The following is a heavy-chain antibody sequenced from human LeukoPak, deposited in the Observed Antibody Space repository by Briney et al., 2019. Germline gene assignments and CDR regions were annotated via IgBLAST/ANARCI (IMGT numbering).Heavy chain of an antibody. CDR1: GYTFTSYG. J-gene: IGHJ4*02. D-gene: IGHD5-24*01. CDR3: ARSGEMATIKPFDY. Sequence: GASVKVSCKASGYTFTSYGISWVRRAPGQGLEWMGWISAYNGNTNYAQKLQGRVTMTTDTSTSTAYMELRSLRSDDTAVYYCARSGEMATIKPFDYWGQGTLVTVSS. CDR2: ISAYNGNT. V-gene: IGHV1-18*01.